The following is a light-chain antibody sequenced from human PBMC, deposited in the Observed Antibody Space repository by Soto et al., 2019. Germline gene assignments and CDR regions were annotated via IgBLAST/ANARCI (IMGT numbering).Light chain of an antibody. CDR1: ETIKDK. CDR2: GAS. Sequence: EKVLTQSPATLSVSPGERAALSCRASETIKDKLAWYQQKPGQAPRLLIYGASTRATGIPARFSGSGSGTEFTLTISSLQSEDFAVYYCQQYNGWPITFGQGTRLEIK. V-gene: IGKV3-15*01. CDR3: QQYNGWPIT. J-gene: IGKJ5*01.